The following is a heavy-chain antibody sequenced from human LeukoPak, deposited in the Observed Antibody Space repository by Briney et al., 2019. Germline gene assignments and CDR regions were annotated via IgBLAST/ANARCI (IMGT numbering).Heavy chain of an antibody. D-gene: IGHD3-16*01. CDR2: ISSSGSA. CDR1: GGSVTSGGYY. Sequence: PSETLSLTRTVSGGSVTSGGYYWSWIRQPAGKGLEWIGRISSSGSANYYPSFESRVTVSLDTSKNQFSLKLYSVTAADTAVYYCASEYVGGLIPYWFDPWGQGTLVTVSS. CDR3: ASEYVGGLIPYWFDP. J-gene: IGHJ5*02. V-gene: IGHV4-61*02.